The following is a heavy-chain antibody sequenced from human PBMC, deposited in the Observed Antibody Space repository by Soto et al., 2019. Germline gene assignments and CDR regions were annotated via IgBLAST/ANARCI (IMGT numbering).Heavy chain of an antibody. Sequence: SETLSLTCTVSGGSISIYYWSWILQPPGKGLEWIGYIYYSGSTNYNPSLKSRVTISVDTSKNQFSLKLSSVTAADTAVYYCARARRDGYNGDDFDYWGQGTLVTVSS. J-gene: IGHJ4*02. CDR2: IYYSGST. CDR3: ARARRDGYNGDDFDY. CDR1: GGSISIYY. V-gene: IGHV4-59*01. D-gene: IGHD2-21*01.